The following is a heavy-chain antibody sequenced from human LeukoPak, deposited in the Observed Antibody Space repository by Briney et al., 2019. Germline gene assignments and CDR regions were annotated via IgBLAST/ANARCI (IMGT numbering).Heavy chain of an antibody. CDR2: ISYDGSNK. J-gene: IGHJ4*02. D-gene: IGHD2-15*01. CDR1: GFTFSNYA. V-gene: IGHV3-30*14. Sequence: GGSLRLSCAASGFTFSNYAMHWVRQAPGKGLDWVAVISYDGSNKYYADSVKGRFTISRDNSKNTLYLQMNSLRAEDTAVYYCAAAPGYYFDYWGQGTLVTVSS. CDR3: AAAPGYYFDY.